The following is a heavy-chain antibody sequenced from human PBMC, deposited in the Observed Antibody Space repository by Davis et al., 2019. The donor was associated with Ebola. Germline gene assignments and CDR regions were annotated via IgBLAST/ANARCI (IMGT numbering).Heavy chain of an antibody. CDR3: ARGGNIVVVPAAMIDY. J-gene: IGHJ4*02. CDR1: GYTFTSYA. V-gene: IGHV1-3*01. CDR2: INAGNGNT. Sequence: ASVKVSCKAPGYTFTSYAMHWVRQAPGQRLEWMGWINAGNGNTKYSQKFQGRVTITRDTSASTAYMELSSLRSEDTAVYYCARGGNIVVVPAAMIDYWGQGTLVTVSS. D-gene: IGHD2-2*01.